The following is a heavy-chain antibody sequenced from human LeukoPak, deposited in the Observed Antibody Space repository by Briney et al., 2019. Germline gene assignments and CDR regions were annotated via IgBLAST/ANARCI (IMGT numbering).Heavy chain of an antibody. J-gene: IGHJ6*03. CDR2: IRYDGSNK. CDR1: GFTFSSYG. CDR3: AKEGNGGKSSGGWGYYYYYMDV. Sequence: PGGSLRLSCAASGFTFSSYGMHWVRQAPGKGLEWVAFIRYDGSNKYYADSVKGRFTISRDNSKNTLYLQMNSLRAEDTAVYYCAKEGNGGKSSGGWGYYYYYMDVWGKGTTVTVSS. D-gene: IGHD4-23*01. V-gene: IGHV3-30*02.